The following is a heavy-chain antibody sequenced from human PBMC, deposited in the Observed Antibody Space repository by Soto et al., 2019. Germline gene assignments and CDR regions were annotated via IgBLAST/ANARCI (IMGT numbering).Heavy chain of an antibody. V-gene: IGHV5-51*01. CDR2: VFPGDSDT. CDR3: AKAAGEMSGTQSHNYGLDV. CDR1: GYIFTRYW. D-gene: IGHD1-1*01. Sequence: PGESLKISCKASGYIFTRYWIAWVRRVPGKGLEWMGVVFPGDSDTIYSPSIEGQVTISADKTIGTAYLQWSSLKASDTGIYYCAKAAGEMSGTQSHNYGLDVWGQGTTVTVSS. J-gene: IGHJ6*02.